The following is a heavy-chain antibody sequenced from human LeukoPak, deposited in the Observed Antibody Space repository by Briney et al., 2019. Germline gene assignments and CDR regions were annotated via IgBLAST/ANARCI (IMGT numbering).Heavy chain of an antibody. CDR2: INHSGST. D-gene: IGHD2-15*01. Sequence: KPSETLSLTCAVYGGSFSGYYWSWIRQPPGKGLEWIGEINHSGSTNYNPSLKSRVTISVDTSKNQFSLKLSSVTAADTAVYYCARSTHVVGNGLGFDYWGQGTLVTVSS. J-gene: IGHJ4*02. CDR1: GGSFSGYY. V-gene: IGHV4-34*01. CDR3: ARSTHVVGNGLGFDY.